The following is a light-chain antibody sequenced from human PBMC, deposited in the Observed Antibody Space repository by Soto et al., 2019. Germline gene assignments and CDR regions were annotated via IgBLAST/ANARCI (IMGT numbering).Light chain of an antibody. CDR2: GAS. V-gene: IGKV3-15*01. CDR1: QSISTN. J-gene: IGKJ3*01. CDR3: HQYNNWPFT. Sequence: EIVMTQSPATLSVSPGETATLSCRASQSISTNIAGHQQKPGQAPRPLIYGASTRANGIPARFSGSGSGTEFTLTISSLQSEDFAIYYCHQYNNWPFTFGPGTKVDIK.